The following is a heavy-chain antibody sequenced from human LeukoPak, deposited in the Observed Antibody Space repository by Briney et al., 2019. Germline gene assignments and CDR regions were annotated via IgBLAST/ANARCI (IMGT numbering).Heavy chain of an antibody. CDR3: AVGLHSGQFAFDI. J-gene: IGHJ3*02. D-gene: IGHD5-24*01. CDR2: VYHSGSA. V-gene: IGHV4-38-2*01. CDR1: GYSISRGSY. Sequence: SETLSLTCAVSGYSISRGSYWGWIRQSPGKGLEWIGSVYHSGSACYNPSLKSRVTLSVDTSKNQFSLKLTSVTAADTAVYYCAVGLHSGQFAFDIWGQGTMVTVSS.